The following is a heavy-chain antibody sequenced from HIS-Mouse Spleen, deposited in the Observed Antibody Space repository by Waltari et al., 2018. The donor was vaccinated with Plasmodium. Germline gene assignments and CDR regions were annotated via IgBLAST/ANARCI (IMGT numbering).Heavy chain of an antibody. Sequence: QVQLVESGGGVVQPGRSLRLSCAASGFTFSSYAMHWVRQAPGKGLGWVAVISYDGSNKYYADSVKGRFTISRDNSKNTLYLQMNSLRAEDTAVYYCASGDIVVVPARGGMDVWGQGTTVTVSS. J-gene: IGHJ6*02. CDR1: GFTFSSYA. V-gene: IGHV3-30*04. CDR3: ASGDIVVVPARGGMDV. D-gene: IGHD2-2*01. CDR2: ISYDGSNK.